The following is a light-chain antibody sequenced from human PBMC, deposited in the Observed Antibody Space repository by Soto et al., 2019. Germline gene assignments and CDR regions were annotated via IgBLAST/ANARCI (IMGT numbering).Light chain of an antibody. CDR1: SSDVGSYNL. V-gene: IGLV2-23*02. CDR3: CSYAGTSTDV. Sequence: QSVLTQPASVSGSPGQSITISCTGTSSDVGSYNLVSWYQHHPGKAPKLMIYEVNKRPSGVSNRFSGSKSGNTASLTISGLQAEDEADYYCCSYAGTSTDVFGIGTKLTVL. J-gene: IGLJ1*01. CDR2: EVN.